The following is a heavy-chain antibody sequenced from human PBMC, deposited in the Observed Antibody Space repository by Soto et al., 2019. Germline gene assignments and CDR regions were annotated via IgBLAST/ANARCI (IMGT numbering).Heavy chain of an antibody. D-gene: IGHD5-12*01. V-gene: IGHV1-69*12. CDR1: GGTFSSYA. Sequence: QVQMVQSGAEVQKPGSSVKVSCKASGGTFSSYAISWVRQAPGQGLEWMGGIIPIFGTANYAHKFQGRVTITADDSTSTAYMELSSLRSEDTAVYYCASSVAKDYYSGMDVWGKGTTVTVAS. J-gene: IGHJ6*04. CDR3: ASSVAKDYYSGMDV. CDR2: IIPIFGTA.